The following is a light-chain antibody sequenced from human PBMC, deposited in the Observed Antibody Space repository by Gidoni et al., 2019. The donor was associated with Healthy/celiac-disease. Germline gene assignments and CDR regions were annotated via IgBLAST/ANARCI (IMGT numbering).Light chain of an antibody. CDR3: SSYTSSSTPYV. Sequence: QSALPQPASVSGSPGQSITISCTGTSSDVGGYNYVSWYQQHPGKAPKLMIYDVSNRPSGVSNRCSGSKSGNTASLTISGLQAEDEADYYCSSYTSSSTPYVFGTGTKVTVL. V-gene: IGLV2-14*03. CDR2: DVS. J-gene: IGLJ1*01. CDR1: SSDVGGYNY.